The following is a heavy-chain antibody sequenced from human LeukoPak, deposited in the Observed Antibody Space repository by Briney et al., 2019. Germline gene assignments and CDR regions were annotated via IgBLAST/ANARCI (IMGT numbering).Heavy chain of an antibody. V-gene: IGHV3-53*01. CDR3: ASQNHPSYGFYYYYGMDV. Sequence: GGSLRLSCAASGFTVSSNYMSWVRQAPGKGLEWVSVIYSGGSTYYADSVKGRFTISRDNSKNTLYLQMNSLRAEDTAVYYCASQNHPSYGFYYYYGMDVWGQGTTVTVSS. J-gene: IGHJ6*02. CDR2: IYSGGST. CDR1: GFTVSSNY. D-gene: IGHD5-18*01.